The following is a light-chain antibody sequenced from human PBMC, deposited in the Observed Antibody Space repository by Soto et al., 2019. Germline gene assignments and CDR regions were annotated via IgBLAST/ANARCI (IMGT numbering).Light chain of an antibody. J-gene: IGLJ1*01. CDR3: SSYTSIITLV. V-gene: IGLV2-14*01. CDR1: SSDVGGYNY. Sequence: QSVLTQPASVSGSPGQSITISCTGTSSDVGGYNYVSWYQQHPDKVPKLMIYDVSNRPPGVSNRFSGSKSGNTASLTISGLQAEDEADYYCSSYTSIITLVFGTGTKVTVL. CDR2: DVS.